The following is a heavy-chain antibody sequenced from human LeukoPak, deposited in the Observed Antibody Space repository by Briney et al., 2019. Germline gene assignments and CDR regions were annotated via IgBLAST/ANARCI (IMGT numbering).Heavy chain of an antibody. CDR3: ARERIAAAGTTADY. CDR2: INPNSGST. D-gene: IGHD6-13*01. CDR1: GYTFTGYY. V-gene: IGHV1-2*02. Sequence: ASVKVSCKASGYTFTGYYMHWVRQAPGQGLEWMGWINPNSGSTNYAQKFQGRVTMTRDTSISTAYMELSRLRSDDTAVYYCARERIAAAGTTADYWGQGTLVTVSS. J-gene: IGHJ4*02.